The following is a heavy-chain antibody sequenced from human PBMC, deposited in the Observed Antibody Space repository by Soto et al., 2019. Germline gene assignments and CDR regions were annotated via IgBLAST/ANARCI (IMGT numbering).Heavy chain of an antibody. CDR2: IIPMFGTA. J-gene: IGHJ4*02. CDR3: ASGIQLWLRRINNGYSV. Sequence: QVQLVQPGAEVKKPESSVKVSCKAPGGTFSTYAISWVRQAPGQGLERMGGIIPMFGTANYARRFQDRVTIPADESTNSVYMELSSLSSEDSAVYFCASGIQLWLRRINNGYSVWGQGTLVTVSS. D-gene: IGHD5-18*01. CDR1: GGTFSTYA. V-gene: IGHV1-69*12.